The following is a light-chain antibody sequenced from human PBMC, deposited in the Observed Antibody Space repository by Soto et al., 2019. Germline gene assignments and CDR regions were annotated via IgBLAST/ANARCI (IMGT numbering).Light chain of an antibody. CDR1: HYILTTS. Sequence: EIVLTQSPGTLSLSPGERATLSCRASHYILTTSLSWYQQKPGQAPRLLIYSASSRATGIPDRFSGSGSGADFTLTINRLEPEDFAAYYCQQYGSSPLLTFGGGTNVEI. J-gene: IGKJ4*01. V-gene: IGKV3-20*01. CDR3: QQYGSSPLLT. CDR2: SAS.